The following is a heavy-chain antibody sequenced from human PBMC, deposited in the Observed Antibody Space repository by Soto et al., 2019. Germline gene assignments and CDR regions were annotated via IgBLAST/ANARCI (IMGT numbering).Heavy chain of an antibody. CDR1: GGSISSYY. Sequence: SETLSLTCTVSGGSISSYYWSWIRQPPGKGLEWIGYIYYSGSTNYNPPLKSRVTISVDTSKNQFSLKLSSVTAADTAVYYCARADGDYYYYYGMDVWGQGTTVTVSS. J-gene: IGHJ6*02. D-gene: IGHD3-10*01. V-gene: IGHV4-59*01. CDR2: IYYSGST. CDR3: ARADGDYYYYYGMDV.